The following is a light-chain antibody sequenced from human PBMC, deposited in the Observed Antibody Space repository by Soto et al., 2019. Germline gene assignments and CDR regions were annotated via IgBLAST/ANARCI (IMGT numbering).Light chain of an antibody. Sequence: QSALTQPPSASGSPGQSVTISVTGTRSDVGGYNYVSWYQQHPGKAPKLMIYEVSKRPSGVPDRFSGSKSGNTASLTVSGLQAEDEADYYGSSYAGSKRVFGGGTQLTVL. CDR3: SSYAGSKRV. CDR2: EVS. CDR1: RSDVGGYNY. J-gene: IGLJ3*02. V-gene: IGLV2-8*01.